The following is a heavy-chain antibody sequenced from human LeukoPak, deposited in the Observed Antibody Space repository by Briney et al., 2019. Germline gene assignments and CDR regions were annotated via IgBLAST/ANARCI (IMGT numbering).Heavy chain of an antibody. V-gene: IGHV4-39*07. Sequence: PSETLSLTCTVSGGSISSSSYYWDWIRQPPGKGLELTGSIYSSGSTYYNPSLQSRVTISADTSKNQFSLNLTSVTAADTAVYYCARDMFSGYYYYMDVWGKGTTVTVSS. D-gene: IGHD3-10*02. CDR1: GGSISSSSYY. CDR3: ARDMFSGYYYYMDV. J-gene: IGHJ6*03. CDR2: IYSSGST.